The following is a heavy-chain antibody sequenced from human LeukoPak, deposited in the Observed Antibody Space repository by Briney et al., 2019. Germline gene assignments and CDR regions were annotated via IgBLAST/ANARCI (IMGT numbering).Heavy chain of an antibody. CDR1: GFTFSSYS. V-gene: IGHV3-21*01. J-gene: IGHJ6*02. CDR3: AREGAIRGPGYYYGMDV. Sequence: GSLRLSCAASGFTFSSYSMNWVRQAPGKGLEWVSSISSSSSYVYYADSVKGRFTISRDNAENSLYLQMNSLRAEDTAVYYCAREGAIRGPGYYYGMDVWGQGTTVTVSS. D-gene: IGHD1-26*01. CDR2: ISSSSSYV.